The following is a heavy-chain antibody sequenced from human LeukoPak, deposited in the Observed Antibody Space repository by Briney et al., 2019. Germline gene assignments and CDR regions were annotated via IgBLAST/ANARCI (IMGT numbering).Heavy chain of an antibody. CDR1: GFTFTTYA. CDR3: GRPTKFWLIRGDGVDV. Sequence: GGSLRLSCAASGFTFTTYAMTWVRQAPGKGLEWFSSIGAGGVATFYSDSVKGRFTISRDNSMNTLYLQMNSLRADDTAVYYCGRPTKFWLIRGDGVDVWGQGTTVTVSS. V-gene: IGHV3-23*01. D-gene: IGHD3-10*01. J-gene: IGHJ6*02. CDR2: IGAGGVAT.